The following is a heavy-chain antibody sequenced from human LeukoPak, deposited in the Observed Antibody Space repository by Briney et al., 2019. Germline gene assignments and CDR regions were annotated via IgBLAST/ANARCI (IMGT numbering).Heavy chain of an antibody. Sequence: KSSETLSLTCAVSGASITSVNWWNWVRQSPGKGLEWIGEIDHTGNTIYNASLKSRVTISLDKSKNQFSLKLNSVTAADTAVYYCARSYASAVWGQGTLVTVSS. V-gene: IGHV4-4*02. CDR1: GASITSVNW. CDR3: ARSYASAV. J-gene: IGHJ1*01. CDR2: IDHTGNT.